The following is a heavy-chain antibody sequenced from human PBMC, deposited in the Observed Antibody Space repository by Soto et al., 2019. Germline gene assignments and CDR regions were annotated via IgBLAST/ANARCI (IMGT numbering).Heavy chain of an antibody. CDR1: GYTFTSYA. V-gene: IGHV1-3*01. CDR3: ARGLNGYLHYFDY. J-gene: IGHJ4*02. D-gene: IGHD5-18*01. CDR2: INDGNGNT. Sequence: QVQLVQSGAEVKKPGASVKVSCKASGYTFTSYAMHWVRQAPGQRLEWMGWINDGNGNTKYSQKFQGRVTITRDTSASTAYMGLSSLRSEDTAVYYCARGLNGYLHYFDYWGQGTLVTVSS.